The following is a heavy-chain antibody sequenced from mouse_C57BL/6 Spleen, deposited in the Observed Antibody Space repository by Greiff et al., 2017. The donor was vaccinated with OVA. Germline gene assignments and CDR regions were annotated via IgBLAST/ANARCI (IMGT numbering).Heavy chain of an antibody. Sequence: DVKLQESGPGLVKPSQSLSLTCSVTGYSITSGYYWNWIRQFPGNKLEWMGYISYDGSNNYNPSLKNRISITRDTSKNQFFLKLNSVTTEDTATYYCARAFYYGSSKDYWGQGTSVTVSS. D-gene: IGHD1-1*01. J-gene: IGHJ4*01. CDR2: ISYDGSN. CDR3: ARAFYYGSSKDY. V-gene: IGHV3-6*01. CDR1: GYSITSGYY.